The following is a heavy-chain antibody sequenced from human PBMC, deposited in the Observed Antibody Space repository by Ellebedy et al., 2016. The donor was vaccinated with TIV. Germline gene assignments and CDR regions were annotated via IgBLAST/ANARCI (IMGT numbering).Heavy chain of an antibody. CDR3: ARDHCTTTSCYILGP. Sequence: AASVKVSCKASGYTFTSYAMHWVRQAPGQRLEWMGWVSPYNGDTKYEQSLQDRVTVTTDMSTSTAYMELRSLRSDDTAVYYCARDHCTTTSCYILGPWGHGTLVTVSS. V-gene: IGHV1-18*01. J-gene: IGHJ5*02. D-gene: IGHD2-2*02. CDR2: VSPYNGDT. CDR1: GYTFTSYA.